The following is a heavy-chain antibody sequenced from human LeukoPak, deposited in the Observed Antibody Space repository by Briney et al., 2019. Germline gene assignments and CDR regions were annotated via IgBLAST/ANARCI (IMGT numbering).Heavy chain of an antibody. D-gene: IGHD3-22*01. CDR2: ISSSSSYI. CDR1: GFTFISYS. V-gene: IGHV3-21*01. J-gene: IGHJ4*02. Sequence: PGGSLRLSCAASGFTFISYSMNWVRQAPGKGLEWVSSISSSSSYINYADSVKGRFTISRDNAKNSLYLQMNSLRAEDTAVYYCARVGDSSGYIPYFFDYWGQGTLVTVSS. CDR3: ARVGDSSGYIPYFFDY.